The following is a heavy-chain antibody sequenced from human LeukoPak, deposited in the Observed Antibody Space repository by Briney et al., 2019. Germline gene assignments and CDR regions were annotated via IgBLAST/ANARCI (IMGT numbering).Heavy chain of an antibody. CDR1: GFTFSTYA. J-gene: IGHJ4*02. V-gene: IGHV3-23*01. D-gene: IGHD2-15*01. CDR2: ISASGAST. CDR3: AKEMLGYCSGGSCFTGDY. Sequence: GGSLRLSCPVSGFTFSTYAMNWVRQAPGKGLEWVSAISASGASTYHADSVKGRFTISRDNSKNTLYLQMNSLRAEDTAVYYCAKEMLGYCSGGSCFTGDYWGQGTLVTVSS.